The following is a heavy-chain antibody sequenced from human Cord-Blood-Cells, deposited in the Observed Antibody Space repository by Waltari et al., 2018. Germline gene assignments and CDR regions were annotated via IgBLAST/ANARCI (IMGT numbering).Heavy chain of an antibody. Sequence: QVQLQQWGAGLLKPSETLSLTCAVYGGSFSGYYWSWISQPPGKGLEWIGESNHSGSTNYNPSLKSRVTISVDTSKNQFSLKLSSVTAADTAVYYCAQLKNSGSYYNYFDYWGQGTLVTVSS. J-gene: IGHJ4*02. D-gene: IGHD3-10*01. V-gene: IGHV4-34*01. CDR1: GGSFSGYY. CDR3: AQLKNSGSYYNYFDY. CDR2: SNHSGST.